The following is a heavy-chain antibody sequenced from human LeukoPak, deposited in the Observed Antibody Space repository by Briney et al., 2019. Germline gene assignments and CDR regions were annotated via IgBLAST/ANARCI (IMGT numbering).Heavy chain of an antibody. V-gene: IGHV3-30*02. D-gene: IGHD3-10*01. Sequence: GGSLRLSCAASGFTFSSYGMHWFRQAPGKGLRGGAFIRYDGSNKYYADSVKGRFTISRDNSKNTLYMQMNSLRAEDTAVYYCAKDIAMVRGVIIMGPIDPWGQGTLVTVSS. CDR1: GFTFSSYG. CDR3: AKDIAMVRGVIIMGPIDP. J-gene: IGHJ5*02. CDR2: IRYDGSNK.